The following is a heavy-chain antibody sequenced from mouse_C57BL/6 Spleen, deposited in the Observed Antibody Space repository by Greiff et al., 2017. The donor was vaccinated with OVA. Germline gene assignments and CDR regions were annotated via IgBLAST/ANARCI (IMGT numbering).Heavy chain of an antibody. Sequence: QVHVKQSGAELAKPGASVKLSCKASGYTFTSYWMHWVKQRPGQGLEWIGYINPSSGYTTYNQKFKDKATLTADKSSSTAYMQLSSLTYEDSAVYYCAETAQAAAWFAYWGQGTLVTVSA. CDR1: GYTFTSYW. V-gene: IGHV1-7*01. J-gene: IGHJ3*01. CDR2: INPSSGYT. D-gene: IGHD3-2*02. CDR3: AETAQAAAWFAY.